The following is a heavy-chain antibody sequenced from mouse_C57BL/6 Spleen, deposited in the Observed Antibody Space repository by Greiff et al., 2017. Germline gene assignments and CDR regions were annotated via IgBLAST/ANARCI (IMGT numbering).Heavy chain of an antibody. J-gene: IGHJ2*01. D-gene: IGHD1-1*02. V-gene: IGHV1-53*01. CDR1: GYTFTSYW. Sequence: QVQLQQPGTELVKPGASVKLSCNASGYTFTSYWMHWVKQRPGQGLEWIGNINPSNGGTNYNEKFKGKATLTVEKSATTSYMQLNSLTSEDSAVYYCARNFIDYVLFDYRGQGTTLTASS. CDR2: INPSNGGT. CDR3: ARNFIDYVLFDY.